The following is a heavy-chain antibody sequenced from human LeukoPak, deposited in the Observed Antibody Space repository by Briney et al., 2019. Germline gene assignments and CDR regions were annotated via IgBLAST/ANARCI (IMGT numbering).Heavy chain of an antibody. J-gene: IGHJ3*02. CDR1: GFTFRSYW. CDR2: IKQDGSET. V-gene: IGHV3-7*01. Sequence: GGSLRLSCAASGFTFRSYWMTWVRQYPGKGLEWVANIKQDGSETYYADSVKGRFTISRDDAKRSLYLQMNSLRAEDTAVYYCARDGELGSPADAFDIWGQGTMVTVSS. D-gene: IGHD1-26*01. CDR3: ARDGELGSPADAFDI.